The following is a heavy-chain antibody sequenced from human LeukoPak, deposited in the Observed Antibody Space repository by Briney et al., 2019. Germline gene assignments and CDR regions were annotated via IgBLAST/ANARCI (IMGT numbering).Heavy chain of an antibody. D-gene: IGHD5-12*01. CDR3: ARERDDYHFDY. CDR1: GFTFSGYE. CDR2: ISRSGTII. Sequence: GGSLRLSCAASGFTFSGYEMNWVRQAPGKGLEWVSYISRSGTIISYADSVRGRLTISRDNAKNSLHLQMNSLRAEDTAVYYCARERDDYHFDYWGQGTLVTVSS. V-gene: IGHV3-48*03. J-gene: IGHJ4*02.